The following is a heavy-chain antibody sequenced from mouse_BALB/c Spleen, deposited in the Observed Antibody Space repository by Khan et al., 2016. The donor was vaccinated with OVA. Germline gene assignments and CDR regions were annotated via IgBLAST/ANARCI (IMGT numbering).Heavy chain of an antibody. D-gene: IGHD4-1*01. V-gene: IGHV1-5*01. Sequence: VQLKQSGTVLARPGASVKMSCKASGYTFTSYWMHWVKQRPGQGLEWIGDIYPGNTDTNYNQKFKGKAKLTAVTSTSTAYMELYSLTNEDSAVYYCTRRNGDVAWFAYWGQGTLVTVSA. CDR2: IYPGNTDT. CDR3: TRRNGDVAWFAY. CDR1: GYTFTSYW. J-gene: IGHJ3*01.